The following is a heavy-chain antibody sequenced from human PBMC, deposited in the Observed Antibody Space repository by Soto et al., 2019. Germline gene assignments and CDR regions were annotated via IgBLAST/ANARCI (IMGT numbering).Heavy chain of an antibody. V-gene: IGHV1-3*01. Sequence: TSVKVSCEASGYRYTSYAMHWVRQAPGQRLEWMGWINAGNGNTKYSQKFQGRVTITRDTSASTAYVELSSLRSEDTAVYYCSRGPPLGHLLIDYWGQGTLVTVSS. D-gene: IGHD7-27*01. J-gene: IGHJ4*02. CDR3: SRGPPLGHLLIDY. CDR2: INAGNGNT. CDR1: GYRYTSYA.